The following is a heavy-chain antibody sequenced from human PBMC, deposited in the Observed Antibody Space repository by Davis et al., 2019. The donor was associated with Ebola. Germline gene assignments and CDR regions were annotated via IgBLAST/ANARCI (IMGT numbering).Heavy chain of an antibody. CDR1: GFTFSSYS. CDR2: SSSSSSYI. D-gene: IGHD4-23*01. J-gene: IGHJ3*02. CDR3: ARDWGDDYGDNHGAFDI. Sequence: GESLKISCAASGFTFSSYSMNWVRQAPGKGLEWVSSSSSSSSYIYYADSVKGRFTISRDNAKNSLYLQMNSLRAEDTAVYYCARDWGDDYGDNHGAFDIWGQGTMVTVSS. V-gene: IGHV3-21*01.